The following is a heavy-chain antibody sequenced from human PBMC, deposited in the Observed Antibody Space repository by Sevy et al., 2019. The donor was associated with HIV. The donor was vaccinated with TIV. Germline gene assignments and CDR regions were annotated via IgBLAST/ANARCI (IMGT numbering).Heavy chain of an antibody. D-gene: IGHD1-1*01. CDR2: ISYDGSNK. V-gene: IGHV3-30*04. CDR3: AREPEQQDNYYGMDV. J-gene: IGHJ6*02. Sequence: LSLTCAASGFTFSSYAMHWVRQAPGKGLEWVAVISYDGSNKYYADSVKGRFTISRDNSKNTLYLQMNSLRAEDTAVYYCAREPEQQDNYYGMDVWGQGTTVTVSS. CDR1: GFTFSSYA.